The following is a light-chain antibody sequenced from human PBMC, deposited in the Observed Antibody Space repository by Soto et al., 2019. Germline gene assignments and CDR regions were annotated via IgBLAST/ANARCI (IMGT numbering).Light chain of an antibody. CDR3: SLYTSSSTYV. Sequence: ALTQPPSVSGSPGQSVTISCTGTSSDVGGDNRVSWYQQPPGTAPKLIIYEVSNRPSGVPDRFSGSKSGNTAPLTISGLQAEDEADYFCSLYTSSSTYVFGTGTKVTVL. V-gene: IGLV2-18*01. CDR1: SSDVGGDNR. J-gene: IGLJ1*01. CDR2: EVS.